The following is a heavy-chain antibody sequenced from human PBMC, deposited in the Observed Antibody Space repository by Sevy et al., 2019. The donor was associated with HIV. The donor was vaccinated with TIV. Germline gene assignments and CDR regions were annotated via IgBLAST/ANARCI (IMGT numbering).Heavy chain of an antibody. CDR1: GYTFTSYG. D-gene: IGHD1-26*01. CDR3: ARDRGGVTGQWELRGGWFDP. V-gene: IGHV1-18*04. Sequence: ASVKVSCKASGYTFTSYGISWVRQAPGQGLEWMGWISAYNGNTNYAQTLQGRVTMTTDTSTSTAYIELRSLRSDDTAVYYCARDRGGVTGQWELRGGWFDPWGQGTPVTVSS. J-gene: IGHJ5*02. CDR2: ISAYNGNT.